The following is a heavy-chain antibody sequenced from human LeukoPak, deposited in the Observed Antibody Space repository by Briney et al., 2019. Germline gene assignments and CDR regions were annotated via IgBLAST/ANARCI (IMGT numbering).Heavy chain of an antibody. CDR1: GLTFRSYW. CDR2: INQEGSEK. V-gene: IGHV3-7*01. J-gene: IGHJ4*02. Sequence: GGSLRLSCAVPGLTFRSYWMSWVRQAPGKGLEWVANINQEGSEKYFVDSVKGRFTISRDNAKNSLHLQMNTLRAKDTAVYYCARERDGRFFDYWGQGTLVTVSS. CDR3: ARERDGRFFDY. D-gene: IGHD5-24*01.